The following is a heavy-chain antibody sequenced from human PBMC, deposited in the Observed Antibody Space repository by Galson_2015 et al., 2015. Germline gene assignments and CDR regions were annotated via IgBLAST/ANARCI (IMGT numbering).Heavy chain of an antibody. CDR2: IGTAGDT. D-gene: IGHD4-23*01. CDR3: ARGLYGNSVI. Sequence: SLRLSCAASGFTVSSYDMHWVRQATGKGLEWVSGIGTAGDTYYAGSVKGRFTISRENAKNSLYLQMNSLRAGDTTVYYCARGLYGNSVIWGQGTLVTVSS. V-gene: IGHV3-13*01. CDR1: GFTVSSYD. J-gene: IGHJ4*02.